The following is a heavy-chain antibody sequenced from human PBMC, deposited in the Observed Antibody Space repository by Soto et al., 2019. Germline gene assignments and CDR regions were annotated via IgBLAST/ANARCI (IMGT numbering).Heavy chain of an antibody. CDR1: GGSIISGDYY. CDR2: IYYSGTT. D-gene: IGHD4-17*01. V-gene: IGHV4-30-4*01. Sequence: SETLSLTCTVSGGSIISGDYYWSWIRQPPGKGLEWIGYIYYSGTTYYNPSLKSRLTISVDTSKNQFSLKLSSVTAADTAVYYCTNYGGNSRAFDIWGQGTMVNVSS. CDR3: TNYGGNSRAFDI. J-gene: IGHJ3*02.